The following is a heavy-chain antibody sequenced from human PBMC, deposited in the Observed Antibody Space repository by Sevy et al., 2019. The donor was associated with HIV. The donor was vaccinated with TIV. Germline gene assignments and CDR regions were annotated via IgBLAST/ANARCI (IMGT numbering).Heavy chain of an antibody. CDR3: ARSLAAAENWFDP. V-gene: IGHV3-48*01. J-gene: IGHJ5*02. D-gene: IGHD6-13*01. CDR1: GFTFREYS. CDR2: ISGSSTTI. Sequence: VGSLRLSCVGSGFTFREYSMNWVRQAPGKGLEWVSYISGSSTTIEHADSVKGRFSISRDNADNSVFLQMNRLRVEDTAVYYCARSLAAAENWFDPWGQGTLVTVSS.